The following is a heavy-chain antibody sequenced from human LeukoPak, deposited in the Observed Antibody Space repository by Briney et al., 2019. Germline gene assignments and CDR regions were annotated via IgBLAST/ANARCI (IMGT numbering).Heavy chain of an antibody. D-gene: IGHD2-2*03. Sequence: ASVKVSCKASGYTFTGYYMHWVRQAPGQGLEWMGWINPNSGGTNYAQKFQGRVTMTRDTSISTAYMELSRLRSDDTAVYYCASVGYCSSTSCSPYNRFDPWGQGTLVTVSS. CDR3: ASVGYCSSTSCSPYNRFDP. CDR2: INPNSGGT. CDR1: GYTFTGYY. V-gene: IGHV1-2*02. J-gene: IGHJ5*02.